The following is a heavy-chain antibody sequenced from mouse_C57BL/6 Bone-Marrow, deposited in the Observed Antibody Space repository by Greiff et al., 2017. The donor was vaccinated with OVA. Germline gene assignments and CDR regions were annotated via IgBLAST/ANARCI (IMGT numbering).Heavy chain of an antibody. CDR1: GFNIKDDY. J-gene: IGHJ4*01. CDR2: IDPENGDT. Sequence: EVKLQESGAELVRPGASVKLSCTASGFNIKDDYMHWVKQRPEQGLEWIGWIDPENGDTEYASKFQGKATITADTSSNTAYLQLSSLTSEDTAVYYCTPPYYAMDYWGQGTSVTVSS. CDR3: TPPYYAMDY. V-gene: IGHV14-4*01.